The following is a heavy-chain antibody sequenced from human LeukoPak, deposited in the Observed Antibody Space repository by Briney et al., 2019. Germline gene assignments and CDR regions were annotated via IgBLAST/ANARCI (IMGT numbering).Heavy chain of an antibody. CDR3: AKDKSEEAVAGTSFDF. V-gene: IGHV3-48*03. CDR2: ISSRGGTI. J-gene: IGHJ4*02. Sequence: GGSLRLSCAASGFTFSSYEMNWVRQAPGKGLEWVSSISSRGGTIYYADSVKGRFTISRDNAKNSLYLQMNSLRAEDTAVYYCAKDKSEEAVAGTSFDFWGQGTLVTVSS. CDR1: GFTFSSYE. D-gene: IGHD6-19*01.